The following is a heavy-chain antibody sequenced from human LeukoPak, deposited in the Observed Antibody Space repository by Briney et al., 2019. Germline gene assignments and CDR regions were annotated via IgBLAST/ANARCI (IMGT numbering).Heavy chain of an antibody. CDR1: GFTFSDYY. V-gene: IGHV3-11*01. J-gene: IGHJ6*02. CDR2: ISSSGSTI. Sequence: PGGSLRLSCAASGFTFSDYYMSWIRQAPGKGLEWVSYISSSGSTIYYADSVKGRFTISRDNAKNSLYLQMNSLRAEDTAVYYCASLDGDQDYYYYGMDVWGQGTTVTVSS. CDR3: ASLDGDQDYYYYGMDV. D-gene: IGHD4-17*01.